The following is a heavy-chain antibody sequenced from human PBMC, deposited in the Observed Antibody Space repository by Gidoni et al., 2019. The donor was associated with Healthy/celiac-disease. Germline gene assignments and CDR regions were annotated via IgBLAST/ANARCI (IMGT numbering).Heavy chain of an antibody. V-gene: IGHV4-39*01. CDR1: GGSINIINYY. Sequence: QLQLQESGPGLVKPSETLSPTCTVSGGSINIINYYWGWIRQPPGKGLEWIGSMFYSGSNHYNPSLKSRVTISVDTSKNQFSLKLSSVTAADTAVYYCARTALEGGFDIWGQGTMVTVSS. CDR3: ARTALEGGFDI. D-gene: IGHD3-16*01. CDR2: MFYSGSN. J-gene: IGHJ3*02.